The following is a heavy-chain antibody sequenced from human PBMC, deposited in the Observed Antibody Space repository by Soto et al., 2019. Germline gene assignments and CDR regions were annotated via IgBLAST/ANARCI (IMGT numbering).Heavy chain of an antibody. CDR2: ISAYNGNT. CDR1: GYTFTSYG. J-gene: IGHJ6*02. CDR3: ASRGGIRNYYGMDV. V-gene: IGHV1-18*04. Sequence: QVQLVQSGAEVKKPGASVKVSCKASGYTFTSYGISWVRQAPGQGLEWMGWISAYNGNTNHAQKLQGKVTMTTDTTTSTAYMELRSLRSDDTAVYYCASRGGIRNYYGMDVWGQGTTVTVSS. D-gene: IGHD5-18*01.